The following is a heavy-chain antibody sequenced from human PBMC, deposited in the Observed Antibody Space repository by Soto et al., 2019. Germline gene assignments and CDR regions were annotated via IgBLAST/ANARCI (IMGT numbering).Heavy chain of an antibody. J-gene: IGHJ6*02. D-gene: IGHD3-3*01. Sequence: VGSLRLSCAASGFTFSDYYMSWIRQAPGKGLEWVSYISSSGSTIYYADSVKGRFTISRDNAKNSLYLQMNSLRAEDTAVYYCARETHPLDTIFGVVSFYSSYGMHVWRQGTTVTVSS. CDR1: GFTFSDYY. CDR2: ISSSGSTI. CDR3: ARETHPLDTIFGVVSFYSSYGMHV. V-gene: IGHV3-11*01.